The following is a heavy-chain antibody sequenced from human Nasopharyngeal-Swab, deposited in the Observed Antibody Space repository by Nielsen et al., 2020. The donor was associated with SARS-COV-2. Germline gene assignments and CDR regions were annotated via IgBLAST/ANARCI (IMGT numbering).Heavy chain of an antibody. CDR2: IYYSGST. D-gene: IGHD5-24*01. CDR1: GGSISSYY. Sequence: SETLSLTCTVSGGSISSYYWSWIRQPPGKELEWIGYIYYSGSTNYNPSLKSRVTISVDTSKNQFSLKLSSVTAADTAVYYCARAGGWLQWIDYWGQGTLVTVSS. J-gene: IGHJ4*02. CDR3: ARAGGWLQWIDY. V-gene: IGHV4-59*01.